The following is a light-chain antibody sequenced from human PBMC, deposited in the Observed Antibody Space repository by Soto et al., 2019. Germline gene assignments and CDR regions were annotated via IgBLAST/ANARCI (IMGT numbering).Light chain of an antibody. Sequence: QSVLPQPPSASGTPGQRVTISCSTSTSRSGSNYVYWYQQLPGTAPKLMIYDVSNRPSGVSNRFSGSKSGNTASLTISGLQAEDEADYYCSSYTSSSTLYVFGTGTKVTVL. CDR3: SSYTSSSTLYV. J-gene: IGLJ1*01. V-gene: IGLV2-14*03. CDR1: STSRSGSNY. CDR2: DVS.